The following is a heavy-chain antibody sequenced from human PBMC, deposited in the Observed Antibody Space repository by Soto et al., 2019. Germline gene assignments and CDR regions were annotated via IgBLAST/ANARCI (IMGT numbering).Heavy chain of an antibody. CDR1: GFTFSSYA. D-gene: IGHD6-13*01. J-gene: IGHJ6*02. Sequence: EVQLLESGGGLVQPGGSLRLSCAASGFTFSSYAMSWVRQAPGKGLEWVSAISGSGGSTYYADSVKGRFTISRDNSKNTXXLQMNNLRAEEAAVYYCAKLRCEGSSWYHRYGMDVWGQGTTVTVSS. CDR3: AKLRCEGSSWYHRYGMDV. CDR2: ISGSGGST. V-gene: IGHV3-23*01.